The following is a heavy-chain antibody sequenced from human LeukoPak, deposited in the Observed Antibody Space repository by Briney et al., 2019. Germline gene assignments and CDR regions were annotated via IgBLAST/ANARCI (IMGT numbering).Heavy chain of an antibody. V-gene: IGHV1-8*03. Sequence: GASVKVSCKASGYTFTNYHINWVRQASGQGLEWMTWINPDTGDKGYARKVQDRVTITTDTSISTAYMELSSLSYENTAVYFCARTTSMTASGYDYWGQGTLVTVSS. CDR2: INPDTGDK. D-gene: IGHD2-21*02. CDR3: ARTTSMTASGYDY. CDR1: GYTFTNYH. J-gene: IGHJ4*02.